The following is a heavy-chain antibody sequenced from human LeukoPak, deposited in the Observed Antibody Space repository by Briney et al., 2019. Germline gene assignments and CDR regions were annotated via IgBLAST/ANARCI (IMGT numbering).Heavy chain of an antibody. CDR3: ARVSHPKGGYFDY. D-gene: IGHD3-16*01. CDR2: IYYSGST. CDR1: GGSISSGGYY. J-gene: IGHJ4*02. Sequence: SETLSLTCTVSGGSISSGGYYWSWIRQHPGKGLEWIGYIYYSGSTYYNPSLKSRVTISVDTSKNQFSLKLSSVTAADTAVYYCARVSHPKGGYFDYWGQGTLVTVSS. V-gene: IGHV4-31*03.